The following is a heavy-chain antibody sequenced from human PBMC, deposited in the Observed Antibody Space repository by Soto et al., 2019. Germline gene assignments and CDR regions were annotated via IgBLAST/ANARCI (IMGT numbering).Heavy chain of an antibody. CDR3: ARGCRSGYSGYDSRYGMDV. J-gene: IGHJ6*02. Sequence: ETLSLTCAVYGGSFSGYYWSWIRQPPGKGLEWIGEINHSGSTNYNPSLKSRVTISVDTSKNQFSLKLSSVTAADTAVYYCARGCRSGYSGYDSRYGMDVWGQGTTVTVSS. D-gene: IGHD5-12*01. CDR2: INHSGST. V-gene: IGHV4-34*01. CDR1: GGSFSGYY.